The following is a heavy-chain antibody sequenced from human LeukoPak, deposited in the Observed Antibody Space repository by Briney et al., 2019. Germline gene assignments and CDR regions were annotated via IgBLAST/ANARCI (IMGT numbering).Heavy chain of an antibody. V-gene: IGHV6-1*01. CDR3: ARGFYDSSGVAFES. CDR1: GDSVSSNSAA. Sequence: SQTLSLTCAISGDSVSSNSAAWNWIRQSPSRGLEWLGRTYYRTKWYNDYAVSVNSRITINPDTSKNQFSLQLNSVTPEDTAVYYCARGFYDSSGVAFESWGQGTLVTVSS. D-gene: IGHD3-22*01. J-gene: IGHJ4*02. CDR2: TYYRTKWYN.